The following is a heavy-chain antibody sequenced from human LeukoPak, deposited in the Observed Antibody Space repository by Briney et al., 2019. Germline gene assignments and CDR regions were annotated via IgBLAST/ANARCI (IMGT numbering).Heavy chain of an antibody. CDR3: ARMWARGGRSKWYFVY. CDR1: GFTFSDYY. J-gene: IGHJ4*02. CDR2: ISSSGSTI. V-gene: IGHV3-11*01. Sequence: SGGSLRLSCAASGFTFSDYYMSWIRQAPGKGLEWVSYISSSGSTIYYADSVKGRFTISRDNAKNSLYLQMNSLRAEDTAVYYCARMWARGGRSKWYFVYWGQGTLVTVSS. D-gene: IGHD3-16*01.